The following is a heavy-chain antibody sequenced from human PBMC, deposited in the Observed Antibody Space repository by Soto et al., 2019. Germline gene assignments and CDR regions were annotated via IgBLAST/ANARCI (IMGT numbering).Heavy chain of an antibody. D-gene: IGHD1-20*01. V-gene: IGHV3-7*01. J-gene: IGHJ6*02. Sequence: AGGSLRLSCAASEFTFDKYYMTWVRQAPGKGPGWVANIKPDGSEQYYVDSVKGRFTISRDNANNSLYLQMNSLRAEDTAVYFCARGNWNYYYGFDVWGQGTTVTVSS. CDR2: IKPDGSEQ. CDR3: ARGNWNYYYGFDV. CDR1: EFTFDKYY.